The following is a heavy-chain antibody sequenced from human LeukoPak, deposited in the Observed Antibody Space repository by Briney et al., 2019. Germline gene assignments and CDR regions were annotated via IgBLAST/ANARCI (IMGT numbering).Heavy chain of an antibody. CDR3: ARNVF. CDR1: GGTFSSYA. CDR2: FIHIFGTA. J-gene: IGHJ4*02. V-gene: IGHV1-69*05. D-gene: IGHD3-10*02. Sequence: GASVKASCKASGGTFSSYAISWVREAPAQGREGMGDFIHIFGTANYAQKFQGRVTITTDESTRTAYMELSSLSSEDTAGFCCARNVFWGQGTVVTVSS.